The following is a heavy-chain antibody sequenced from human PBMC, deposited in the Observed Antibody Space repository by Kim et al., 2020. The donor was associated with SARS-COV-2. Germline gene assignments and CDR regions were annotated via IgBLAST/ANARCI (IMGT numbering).Heavy chain of an antibody. CDR1: GGSISSYY. D-gene: IGHD6-19*01. Sequence: SETLSLTCTVSGGSISSYYWSWIRQPAGKGLEWIGRFYTSGSTKYNPSLKSRVTMSVDTSKNQFSLKLSSVTAADTAVYYCARLAVAGTWSWLDLWGQGTLVTVSS. J-gene: IGHJ5*02. CDR2: FYTSGST. V-gene: IGHV4-4*07. CDR3: ARLAVAGTWSWLDL.